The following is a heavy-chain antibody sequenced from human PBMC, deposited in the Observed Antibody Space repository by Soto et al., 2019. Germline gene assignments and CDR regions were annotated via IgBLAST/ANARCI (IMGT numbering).Heavy chain of an antibody. CDR1: GFNFSDHY. D-gene: IGHD3-9*01. Sequence: GGSLRLSCAASGFNFSDHYMDWVRQAPGKGLEWVGRTRNKFNSYTTVYAASMKGRFTISRDDSKKLLYLQLNSLNTEDTAVYYCTKPGRLSTGYYYFDSWGQGTLVTVSS. V-gene: IGHV3-72*01. CDR2: TRNKFNSYTT. CDR3: TKPGRLSTGYYYFDS. J-gene: IGHJ4*02.